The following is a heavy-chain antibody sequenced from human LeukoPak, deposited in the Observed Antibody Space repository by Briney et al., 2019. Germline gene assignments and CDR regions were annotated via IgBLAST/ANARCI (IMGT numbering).Heavy chain of an antibody. D-gene: IGHD5-18*01. J-gene: IGHJ4*02. CDR2: ITNSGDKT. CDR3: AKSRVRYSLDYFDY. CDR1: GFTFNIYA. V-gene: IGHV3-23*01. Sequence: PGGSLRLSCAASGFTFNIYAISWVRQAPGKGLEWVSTITNSGDKTFYADSVKGRITISRDNSVNTLYLQMNSLRAADTAVYYCAKSRVRYSLDYFDYWGQGTLVTVSS.